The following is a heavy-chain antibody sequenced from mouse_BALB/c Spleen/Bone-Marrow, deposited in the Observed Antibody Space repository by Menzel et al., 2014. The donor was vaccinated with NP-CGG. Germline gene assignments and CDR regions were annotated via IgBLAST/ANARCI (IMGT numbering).Heavy chain of an antibody. D-gene: IGHD2-14*01. CDR2: INPGSGGT. CDR1: GYAFTNYL. V-gene: IGHV1-54*01. Sequence: VQLQQSGAELVRPGTSVKVSCKASGYAFTNYLIEWVKQRPGQGLEWIGVINPGSGGTNYNEKFKGKATLTADKSSSTAYMQLSSLTSDDSAVYFCARGAYRYDGFAYWGQGTLVTVSA. J-gene: IGHJ3*01. CDR3: ARGAYRYDGFAY.